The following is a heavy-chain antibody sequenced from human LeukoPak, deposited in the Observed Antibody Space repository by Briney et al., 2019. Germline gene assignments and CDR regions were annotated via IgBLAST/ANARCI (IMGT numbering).Heavy chain of an antibody. CDR3: GRKAGDCGGGSCYSIDY. J-gene: IGHJ4*02. V-gene: IGHV1-69*05. CDR1: GGSFSSEA. Sequence: SVKVSCKAFGGSFSSEAIRWVRQAPGQGLEWMGGIIPIFGTANYAQKFQGRVTITTDESTSTAYMEVSSLRSEDTAVYYCGRKAGDCGGGSCYSIDYWGQGTLVTVSS. D-gene: IGHD2-15*01. CDR2: IIPIFGTA.